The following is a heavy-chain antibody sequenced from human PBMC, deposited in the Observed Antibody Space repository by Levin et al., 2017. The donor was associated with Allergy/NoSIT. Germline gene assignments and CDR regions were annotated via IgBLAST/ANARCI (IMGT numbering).Heavy chain of an antibody. Sequence: ASVKVSCKGSGYSFTNNWIGWVRQMPGKGLEWMGIIFPGDSDTRYSLSFQGRVTIPVDKSVSTAYLQWTSLEASDTAIYHCAPHSAAVAVYYFDHWGQGTLVTVSS. CDR2: IFPGDSDT. J-gene: IGHJ4*02. CDR3: APHSAAVAVYYFDH. CDR1: GYSFTNNW. D-gene: IGHD6-13*01. V-gene: IGHV5-51*01.